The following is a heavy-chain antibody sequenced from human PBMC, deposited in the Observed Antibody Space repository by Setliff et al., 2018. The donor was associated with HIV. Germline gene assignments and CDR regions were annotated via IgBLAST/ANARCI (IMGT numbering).Heavy chain of an antibody. CDR2: IYHSGFT. V-gene: IGHV4-39*01. CDR3: ARVGSVIQVTLFGMDV. CDR1: GGSISSSTYY. J-gene: IGHJ6*02. D-gene: IGHD5-18*01. Sequence: PSETLSLTCSVSGGSISSSTYYWGWIRQPPGQGLEWIGSIYHSGFTYHNPSLKSRITLSVDTSKNQFSLKLSSVTAADTAVYYCARVGSVIQVTLFGMDVWGQGTTVTVSS.